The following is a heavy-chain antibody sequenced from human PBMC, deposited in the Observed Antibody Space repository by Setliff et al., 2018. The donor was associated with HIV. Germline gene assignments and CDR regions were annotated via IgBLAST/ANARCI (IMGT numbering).Heavy chain of an antibody. D-gene: IGHD6-19*01. J-gene: IGHJ3*01. CDR1: GYSFTRYG. CDR2: ITVYKGHT. V-gene: IGHV1-18*01. CDR3: ARVPYRSAWFSGGHDAFDV. Sequence: ASVKVSCKTAGYSFTRYGINWVRQAPGQGLEWMGWITVYKGHTNYAQKLQGRVTMTTDTSTSTAYMELRNLTSDDTAVYFCARVPYRSAWFSGGHDAFDVWGQGTMVTVSS.